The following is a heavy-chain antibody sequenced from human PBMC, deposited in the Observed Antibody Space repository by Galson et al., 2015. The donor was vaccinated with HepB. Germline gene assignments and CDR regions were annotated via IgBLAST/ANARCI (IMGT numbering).Heavy chain of an antibody. J-gene: IGHJ4*02. D-gene: IGHD3-10*01. CDR1: GYTFSSYD. CDR3: ARVPMVRGVVIQPTYNFDY. V-gene: IGHV1-8*01. Sequence: SVKVSCKASGYTFSSYDINWVRQATGQGLEWMGWMNPSSGNTGYAQKFQGRVSMTRDTSITTAYMELSSLRSEDTAAYYCARVPMVRGVVIQPTYNFDYWGQGTLVTVSS. CDR2: MNPSSGNT.